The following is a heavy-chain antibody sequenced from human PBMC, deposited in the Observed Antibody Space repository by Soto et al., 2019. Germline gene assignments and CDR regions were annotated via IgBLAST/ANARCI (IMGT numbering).Heavy chain of an antibody. V-gene: IGHV3-7*03. J-gene: IGHJ6*02. CDR2: IPQDGVDG. D-gene: IGHD2-21*02. CDR3: ARDHLILPAHDFFYGSDV. CDR1: GFTFSMYS. Sequence: QLGGSLRLSCEVSGFTFSMYSMSWVRQSPGKGLEWVAKIPQDGVDGHYADSVKGRFTISRDNGKNSLYLQLNNLRAEDTAVYYCARDHLILPAHDFFYGSDVWGRGATVTVSS.